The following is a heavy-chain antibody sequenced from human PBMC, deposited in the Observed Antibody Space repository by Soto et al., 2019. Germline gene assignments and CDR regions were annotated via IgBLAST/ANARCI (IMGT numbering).Heavy chain of an antibody. D-gene: IGHD3-3*01. Sequence: PSETLSLTCAVSGGSINSGGYSWTWIRQPPGKALEWIGFIYQSETTSYNPSPKSRVTISVNRYKNQFSLKLTSVNAADTAVYYCATELSGYLDYWGQGTLVTVSS. CDR3: ATELSGYLDY. J-gene: IGHJ4*02. CDR1: GGSINSGGYS. V-gene: IGHV4-30-2*01. CDR2: IYQSETT.